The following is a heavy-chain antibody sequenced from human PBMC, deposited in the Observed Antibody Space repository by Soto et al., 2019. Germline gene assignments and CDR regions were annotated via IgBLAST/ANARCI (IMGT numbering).Heavy chain of an antibody. Sequence: SETLSLTCAVSGYSISSGYYWGWIRQPPGKGLEWIGSIYHSGSTYYNPSLKSRVTISVDTSKNQFSLKLSSVTAADTAVYYCARDRRGSYYYYGMDVWGQGTTVTVSS. CDR2: IYHSGST. CDR3: ARDRRGSYYYYGMDV. V-gene: IGHV4-38-2*02. J-gene: IGHJ6*02. CDR1: GYSISSGYY.